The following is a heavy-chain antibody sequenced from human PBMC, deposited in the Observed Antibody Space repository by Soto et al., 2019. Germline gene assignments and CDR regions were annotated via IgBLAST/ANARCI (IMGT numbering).Heavy chain of an antibody. D-gene: IGHD4-4*01. Sequence: GGSLRLSCAASGFTFSSYAMHWVRQAPGTGLEWVAVISYEGSNKYYADSVKGRFTISRDNSKNTLYLQMNSLGTEDTAVYYCARVLGGMATVPFDYWGQGALVTVSS. J-gene: IGHJ4*02. CDR2: ISYEGSNK. CDR1: GFTFSSYA. V-gene: IGHV3-30-3*01. CDR3: ARVLGGMATVPFDY.